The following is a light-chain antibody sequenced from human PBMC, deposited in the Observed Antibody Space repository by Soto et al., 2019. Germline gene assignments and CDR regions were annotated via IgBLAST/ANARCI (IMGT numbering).Light chain of an antibody. CDR1: QSVSYS. CDR2: GAF. V-gene: IGKV3-15*01. J-gene: IGKJ4*01. CDR3: QQYKNWPPLT. Sequence: EIVITQSPATLSVSPGETATLSCRASQSVSYSLAWYQQKPGQGPRLPIYGAFTRATGIPARFSGSGSGTDFTLTISSLQSEDFAVYYCQQYKNWPPLTFGGGTKVEIK.